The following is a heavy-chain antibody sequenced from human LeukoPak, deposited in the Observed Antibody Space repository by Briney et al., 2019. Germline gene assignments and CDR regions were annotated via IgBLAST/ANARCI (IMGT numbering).Heavy chain of an antibody. D-gene: IGHD1-26*01. J-gene: IGHJ6*02. CDR3: AMLREDYYGMDV. Sequence: GRSLRLSCVASGVTLSNYAMSWARQAPGKGLEWVSGISSSGSGGNTYYADSVKGRFTISRDSSRNTLFLHMNTLRAEDTAIYYCAMLREDYYGMDVWGQGTTVTVSS. CDR1: GVTLSNYA. V-gene: IGHV3-23*01. CDR2: ISSSGSGGNT.